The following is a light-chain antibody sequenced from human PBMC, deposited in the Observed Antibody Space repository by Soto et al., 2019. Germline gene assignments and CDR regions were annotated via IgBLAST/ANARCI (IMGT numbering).Light chain of an antibody. J-gene: IGKJ4*01. CDR3: QQSYSGPLT. CDR1: QGISTY. Sequence: DIQMTQSPSSLSASGGDRVTITCRASQGISTYLDWYQQKPGKAPKVLIYAASSLQSGVPTRFSGIGSGTDFTLSISSLQPEDFATYYCQQSYSGPLTFGGGTKVDIK. CDR2: AAS. V-gene: IGKV1-39*01.